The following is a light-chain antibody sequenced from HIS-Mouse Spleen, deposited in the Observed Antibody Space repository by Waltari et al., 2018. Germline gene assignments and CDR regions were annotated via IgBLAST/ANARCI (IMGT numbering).Light chain of an antibody. J-gene: IGLJ2*01. CDR3: CSYAGSSTVV. V-gene: IGLV2-23*01. CDR2: EGS. Sequence: QSALTQPASVSGSAGQSITISCTGTSRYVGSYHLFSWYQQHPGKAPKLMIYEGSKRPSGVSNRFSGSKSGNTASLTISGLQAEDEADYYCCSYAGSSTVVFGGGTKLTVL. CDR1: SRYVGSYHL.